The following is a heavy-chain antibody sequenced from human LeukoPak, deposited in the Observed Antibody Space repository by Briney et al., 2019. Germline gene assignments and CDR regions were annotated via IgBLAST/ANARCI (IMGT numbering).Heavy chain of an antibody. CDR1: GYTFTGSGWY. CDR3: ARDGPAQMVDFDY. J-gene: IGHJ4*02. Sequence: ASVKVSCKASGYTFTGSGWYLYWLRQAPGQGLECVGWIHSSNGATLYAQKFQGRVAMTTDTSISTAYMELSRLRPDDTAMYYCARDGPAQMVDFDYWGQGTLVTVSS. CDR2: IHSSNGAT. D-gene: IGHD3-10*01. V-gene: IGHV1-2*02.